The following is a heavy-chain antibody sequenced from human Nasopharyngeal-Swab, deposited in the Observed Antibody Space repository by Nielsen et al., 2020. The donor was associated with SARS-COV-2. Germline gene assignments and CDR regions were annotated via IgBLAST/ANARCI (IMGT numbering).Heavy chain of an antibody. V-gene: IGHV3-43*02. CDR1: GFRFDDYA. J-gene: IGHJ4*02. Sequence: GGSLRLSCAASGFRFDDYAMHWVRQTPGKGLEWVSLISKDGGTTYYADSVKGRFTISRDNSKNSLYLQVNSLRTEDTALYYCAKETYNSTYYFFDSWGQGTLVTVS. D-gene: IGHD4-11*01. CDR2: ISKDGGTT. CDR3: AKETYNSTYYFFDS.